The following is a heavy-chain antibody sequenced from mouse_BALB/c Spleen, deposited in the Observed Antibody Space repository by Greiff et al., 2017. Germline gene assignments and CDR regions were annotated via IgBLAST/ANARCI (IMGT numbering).Heavy chain of an antibody. CDR3: ARSYGSSYVGFAY. D-gene: IGHD1-1*01. Sequence: VQLVESGAELMKPGASVKISCKATGYTFSSYWIEWVKQRPGHGLEWIGEILPGSGSTNYNEKFKGKATFTADTSSNTAYMQLSSLTSEDSAVYYCARSYGSSYVGFAYWGQGTLVTVSA. CDR1: GYTFSSYW. V-gene: IGHV1-9*01. J-gene: IGHJ3*01. CDR2: ILPGSGST.